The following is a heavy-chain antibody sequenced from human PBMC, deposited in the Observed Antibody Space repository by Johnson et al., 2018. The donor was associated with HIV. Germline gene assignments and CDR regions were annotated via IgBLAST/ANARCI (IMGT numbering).Heavy chain of an antibody. D-gene: IGHD4-17*01. Sequence: VQLVESGGGLMQPGGSLRLSCAASGFIVSSNCMTWVRQAPGKGLEWVSVIYSGGSTYYADSVKGRFTISRDNSKNTLYLQMNNLRAEDTAMYYCAKDDYGDLWVGAFDIWGQGTMVTVSS. CDR1: GFIVSSNC. CDR2: IYSGGST. CDR3: AKDDYGDLWVGAFDI. V-gene: IGHV3-53*01. J-gene: IGHJ3*02.